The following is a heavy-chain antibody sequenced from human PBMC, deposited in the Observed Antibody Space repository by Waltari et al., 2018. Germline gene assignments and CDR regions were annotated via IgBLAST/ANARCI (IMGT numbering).Heavy chain of an antibody. CDR3: ARRNYNSLGYFEF. D-gene: IGHD3-10*01. J-gene: IGHJ4*02. Sequence: EVQLVQSGTEVKKPGESLKISCEGSGYTFTNYWIGWVRQVPGKGLEWMGIIYPGDSHTTYSPSFQGQVTISVDKSINTVYLQWSSLKASDTAMYYCARRNYNSLGYFEFWGRGTLVTVSS. CDR1: GYTFTNYW. CDR2: IYPGDSHT. V-gene: IGHV5-51*01.